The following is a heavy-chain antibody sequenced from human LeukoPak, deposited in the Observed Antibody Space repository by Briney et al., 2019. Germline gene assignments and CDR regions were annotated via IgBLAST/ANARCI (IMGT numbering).Heavy chain of an antibody. CDR1: GFTFSSYA. Sequence: AGGSLRLSCAASGFTFSSYAMSWVRQAPGKGLEWVSTISGSGGNTYYADSVKGRFTISRDNSKNTLYLQMDSLRADDTAVYYCAKTDYSNYYVDYWGQGTLVTVSS. D-gene: IGHD4-11*01. CDR2: ISGSGGNT. V-gene: IGHV3-23*01. CDR3: AKTDYSNYYVDY. J-gene: IGHJ4*02.